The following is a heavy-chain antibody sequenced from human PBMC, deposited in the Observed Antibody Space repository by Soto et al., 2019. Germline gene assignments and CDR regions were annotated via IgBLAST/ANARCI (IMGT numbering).Heavy chain of an antibody. Sequence: EVQLVESGGGLVQPGGSLRLSCAASGFPFSSYAMNWVRQAPGKGLEWVSYINSGSSTIYYADSAKGRFTISRDNDKNSLYLQMNSLRDEDTAVYFCVRDRGYTGYDLQYWGQGALVAVSS. D-gene: IGHD5-12*01. CDR2: INSGSSTI. V-gene: IGHV3-48*02. CDR3: VRDRGYTGYDLQY. J-gene: IGHJ4*02. CDR1: GFPFSSYA.